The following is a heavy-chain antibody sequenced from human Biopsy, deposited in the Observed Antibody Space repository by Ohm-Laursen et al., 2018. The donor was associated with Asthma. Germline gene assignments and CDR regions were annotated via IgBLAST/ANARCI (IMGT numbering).Heavy chain of an antibody. V-gene: IGHV1-69*13. J-gene: IGHJ6*02. CDR2: IIPIFDTP. Sequence: SVKVSCKASGGTFSSHSISWVRQAPGQGLEWMGGIIPIFDTPNYAQKFQGRVTITADESTTTAYMELSSLRSEDSAVYFCARAVDYTQYYGIDVWGQGTTVTVS. D-gene: IGHD2/OR15-2a*01. CDR3: ARAVDYTQYYGIDV. CDR1: GGTFSSHS.